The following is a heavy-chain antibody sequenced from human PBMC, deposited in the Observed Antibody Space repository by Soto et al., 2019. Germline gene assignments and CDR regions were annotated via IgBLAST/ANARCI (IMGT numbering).Heavy chain of an antibody. J-gene: IGHJ4*02. Sequence: QVQLVQSGAEVKKPGASVKVSCKASGYTFTSYDINWVRQATGQGLEWMGWMNPNSGNTGYAQKFQGRVTMTRNTSISTAYMELSSLSSQDTAVYYCASVAGDYETFDYWGQGTLVTVSS. D-gene: IGHD4-17*01. V-gene: IGHV1-8*01. CDR2: MNPNSGNT. CDR3: ASVAGDYETFDY. CDR1: GYTFTSYD.